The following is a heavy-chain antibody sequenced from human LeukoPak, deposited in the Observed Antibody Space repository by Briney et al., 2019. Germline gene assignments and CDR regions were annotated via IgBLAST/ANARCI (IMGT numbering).Heavy chain of an antibody. D-gene: IGHD6-6*01. Sequence: SETLSLTCAVYGGSFSGYYWSWIRQPPGKGLEWIGEINHSGSTNYNPSLKSRVTISVDTSKNQFSQKLSSVTAADTAVYYCATASQRSPYSSSSAGWFDPWGQGTLVTVSS. CDR1: GGSFSGYY. CDR2: INHSGST. V-gene: IGHV4-34*01. CDR3: ATASQRSPYSSSSAGWFDP. J-gene: IGHJ5*02.